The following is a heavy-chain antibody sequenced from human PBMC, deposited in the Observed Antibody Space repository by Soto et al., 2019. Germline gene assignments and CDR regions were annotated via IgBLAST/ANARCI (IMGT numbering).Heavy chain of an antibody. V-gene: IGHV3-30-3*01. CDR1: GFTFSSYA. CDR2: ISYDGSNK. CDR3: TRDREITFGGVIVPPAPLDY. J-gene: IGHJ4*02. Sequence: GSLRLSCAASGFTFSSYAMHWVRQAPGKGLEWVAVISYDGSNKYYADSVKGRFTISRDNSKNTLYLQMNSLRAEDTAVYYCTRDREITFGGVIVPPAPLDYWGQGT. D-gene: IGHD3-16*02.